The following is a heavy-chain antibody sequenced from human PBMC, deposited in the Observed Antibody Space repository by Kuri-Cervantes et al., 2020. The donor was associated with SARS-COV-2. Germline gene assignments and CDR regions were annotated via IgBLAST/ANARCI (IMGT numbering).Heavy chain of an antibody. D-gene: IGHD6-19*01. CDR2: ISGSGGST. CDR1: GLTFSSYA. V-gene: IGHV3-23*01. CDR3: ARDGAGFDY. Sequence: GESLKIACAASGLTFSSYAMSWVRQAPGKGLEWVSAISGSGGSTYYADSVKGRFTISRDNSKNTLYLQMNSLRAEDTAVYYCARDGAGFDYWGQGTLVTVSS. J-gene: IGHJ4*02.